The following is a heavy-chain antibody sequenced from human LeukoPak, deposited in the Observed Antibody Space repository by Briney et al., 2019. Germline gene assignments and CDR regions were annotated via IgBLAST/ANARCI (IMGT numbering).Heavy chain of an antibody. J-gene: IGHJ4*02. CDR2: IYYSGST. V-gene: IGHV4-59*01. Sequence: SETLSLTCSVSGGSISSYYWSWIRQPPGKGLEWIGYIYYSGSTNYNPSLKSRVTISVDTSKNQFSLRLSSVTAADTAVYYCAREGASGSHLGAFDYWGQGTLVTVSS. CDR1: GGSISSYY. CDR3: AREGASGSHLGAFDY. D-gene: IGHD1-26*01.